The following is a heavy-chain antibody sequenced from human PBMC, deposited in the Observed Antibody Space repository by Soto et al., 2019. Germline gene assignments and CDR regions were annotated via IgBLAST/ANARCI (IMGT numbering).Heavy chain of an antibody. J-gene: IGHJ4*02. CDR1: GFTFSSYS. Sequence: SGGSLRLSCAASGFTFSSYSMNWVRQAPGKGLEWVSSISSSSSYIYYADSVKGRFTISRDNAKNSLYLQMNSLRAEDTAVYYCARDRGSGSYFFDYWGQGTLVTVSS. V-gene: IGHV3-21*01. D-gene: IGHD3-10*01. CDR2: ISSSSSYI. CDR3: ARDRGSGSYFFDY.